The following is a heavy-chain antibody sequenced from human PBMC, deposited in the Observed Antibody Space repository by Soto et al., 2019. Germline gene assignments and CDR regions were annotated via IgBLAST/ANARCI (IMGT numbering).Heavy chain of an antibody. D-gene: IGHD3-10*01. CDR3: ASLGWDGVRAFDP. CDR2: IYSGGKT. Sequence: GGSLRLSCAASGFAVSGNYMSWVRQAPGKGLEWVSVIYSGGKTYYADSVKGRFTISRDNSKNTLDLQMNSLRAEDTAVYYCASLGWDGVRAFDPCGQGTLVTVSS. V-gene: IGHV3-53*01. J-gene: IGHJ5*02. CDR1: GFAVSGNY.